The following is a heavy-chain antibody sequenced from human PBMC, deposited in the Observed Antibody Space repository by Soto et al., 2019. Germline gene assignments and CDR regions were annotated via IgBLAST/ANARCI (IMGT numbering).Heavy chain of an antibody. Sequence: SVKVSCKASGGTFSSYAISWVRQAPGQGLEWMGGIIPIFGTANYAQKFQGRVTITADESTSTAYMELSSLRSEDTAVYYCATLEPAPAWYYYGMDVWGQGTTVTVSS. V-gene: IGHV1-69*13. CDR2: IIPIFGTA. CDR3: ATLEPAPAWYYYGMDV. D-gene: IGHD1-1*01. J-gene: IGHJ6*02. CDR1: GGTFSSYA.